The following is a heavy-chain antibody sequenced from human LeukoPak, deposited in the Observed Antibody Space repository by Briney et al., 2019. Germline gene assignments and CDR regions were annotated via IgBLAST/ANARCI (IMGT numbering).Heavy chain of an antibody. D-gene: IGHD1-1*01. Sequence: SETLSLTCTVSGGPISSSSYYWGWIRQPPGKGLEWIGSIYYSGSTYYNPSLKSRVTISVDTSKNQFSLKLSSVTAADTAVYYCAREFFGDSGGYGLEHYMDVWGKGTTVTVSS. CDR3: AREFFGDSGGYGLEHYMDV. CDR2: IYYSGST. J-gene: IGHJ6*03. CDR1: GGPISSSSYY. V-gene: IGHV4-39*07.